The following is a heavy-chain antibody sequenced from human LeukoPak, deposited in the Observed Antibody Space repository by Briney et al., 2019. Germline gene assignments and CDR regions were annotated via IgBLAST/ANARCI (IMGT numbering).Heavy chain of an antibody. V-gene: IGHV3-23*01. Sequence: GGSLRLSCAASGFTFSSYAMTWVRQAPGKGLEWVSAISGSGSITYYADFVKGRFTLSRYNSQNTLYLQMNKLRDEATAVYYCAKAGSRREDYAYYWGQGTLVTVSS. J-gene: IGHJ4*02. CDR3: AKAGSRREDYAYY. CDR2: ISGSGSIT. CDR1: GFTFSSYA. D-gene: IGHD4-17*01.